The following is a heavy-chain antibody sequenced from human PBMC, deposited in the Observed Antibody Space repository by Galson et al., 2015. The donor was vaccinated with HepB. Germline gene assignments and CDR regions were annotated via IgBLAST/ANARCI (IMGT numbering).Heavy chain of an antibody. CDR1: GFTFSSYA. Sequence: SLRLSCAASGFTFSSYAMHWVRQAPGKGLEYVSAISSNGGSTYYADSVEGRFTISRDNSKNTLYLQMSSLRAEDTAVYYCVKDRSPWHDFWSGGINWGQGTLVTVSS. CDR3: VKDRSPWHDFWSGGIN. CDR2: ISSNGGST. J-gene: IGHJ4*02. D-gene: IGHD3-3*01. V-gene: IGHV3-64D*06.